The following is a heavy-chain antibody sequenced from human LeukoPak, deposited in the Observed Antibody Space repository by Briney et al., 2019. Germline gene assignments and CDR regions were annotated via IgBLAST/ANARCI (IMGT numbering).Heavy chain of an antibody. D-gene: IGHD3-10*01. CDR2: INPSGGST. CDR1: GYTFTSYY. CDR3: ARAGELPYCIDV. V-gene: IGHV1-46*01. J-gene: IGHJ6*03. Sequence: GASVKVSCKASGYTFTSYYMHWVRQAPGQGLEWMGIINPSGGSTSYTQKFQGRVTMTRDTSTSTVYMELSSLRSEDTAVYYCARAGELPYCIDVWGKGTTVTVSS.